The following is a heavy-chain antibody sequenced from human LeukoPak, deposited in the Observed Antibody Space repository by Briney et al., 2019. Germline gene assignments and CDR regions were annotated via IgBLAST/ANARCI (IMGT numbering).Heavy chain of an antibody. CDR1: GFTFSSYA. CDR2: ISYDGSNK. CDR3: ARATNYYYDSSGYAPDFDY. D-gene: IGHD3-22*01. Sequence: PGGSLRLSCAASGFTFSSYAMHWVRQAPGKGLEWVAVISYDGSNKYYADSVKGRFTISRDNSENTLYLQMNSLRAEDTAVYYCARATNYYYDSSGYAPDFDYWGQGTLVTVSS. J-gene: IGHJ4*02. V-gene: IGHV3-30-3*01.